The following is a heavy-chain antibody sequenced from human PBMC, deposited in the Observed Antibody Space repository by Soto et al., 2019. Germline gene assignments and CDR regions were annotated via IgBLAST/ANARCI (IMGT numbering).Heavy chain of an antibody. CDR1: GGSISSGVYY. D-gene: IGHD1-26*01. Sequence: QVQLQESGPGLVKPSQTLSLTCTVSGGSISSGVYYWSWTRQHPGKGLEWIGYIYYSGTTYYNPSLKSRVTISLDTSKNQFSLKLSSVTAADTAVYYCAREGGSLACPWGQGTLVTVSS. CDR3: AREGGSLACP. J-gene: IGHJ5*02. CDR2: IYYSGTT. V-gene: IGHV4-31*03.